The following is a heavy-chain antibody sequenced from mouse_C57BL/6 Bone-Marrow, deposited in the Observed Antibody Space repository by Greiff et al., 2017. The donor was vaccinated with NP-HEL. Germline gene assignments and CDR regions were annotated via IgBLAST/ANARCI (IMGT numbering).Heavy chain of an antibody. CDR2: INPGSGGT. Sequence: QVQLKESGAELVRPGTSVKVSCKASGYAFTNYLIEWVKQRPGQGLEWIGVINPGSGGTNYNEQFKGKATLTADKSSSTAYMQLSSLTSEDSAVYFGARFTTVRVWYFDVWGTGTTVTVSS. CDR3: ARFTTVRVWYFDV. CDR1: GYAFTNYL. J-gene: IGHJ1*03. V-gene: IGHV1-54*01. D-gene: IGHD1-1*01.